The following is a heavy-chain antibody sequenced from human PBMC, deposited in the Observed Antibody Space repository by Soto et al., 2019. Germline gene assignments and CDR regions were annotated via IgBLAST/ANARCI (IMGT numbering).Heavy chain of an antibody. CDR1: GGSISSYY. J-gene: IGHJ6*02. CDR3: ARDSATSDYYYGMDV. V-gene: IGHV4-59*01. CDR2: IYYSGST. D-gene: IGHD3-10*01. Sequence: SETLSLTCTVSGGSISSYYWSWIRQPPGKGLEWIGYIYYSGSTNYNPSLKSRVTISVDTSKNQFSLKLSSVTAADTAVYYCARDSATSDYYYGMDVWGQGTTVTVSS.